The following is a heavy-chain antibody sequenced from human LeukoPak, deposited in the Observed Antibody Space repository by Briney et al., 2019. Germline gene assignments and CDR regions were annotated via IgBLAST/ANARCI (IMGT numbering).Heavy chain of an antibody. Sequence: QPGGSLRLSCAASGFTFSSYSMNWVRQAPGKGLEWVSYISSSSSTIYYADSVKGRFTISRDNAKNSLYLQMNSLRAEDTAVYYCARAKYPWYYYMDVWGKGTTVTVSS. V-gene: IGHV3-48*04. CDR1: GFTFSSYS. D-gene: IGHD2-2*02. CDR3: ARAKYPWYYYMDV. J-gene: IGHJ6*03. CDR2: ISSSSSTI.